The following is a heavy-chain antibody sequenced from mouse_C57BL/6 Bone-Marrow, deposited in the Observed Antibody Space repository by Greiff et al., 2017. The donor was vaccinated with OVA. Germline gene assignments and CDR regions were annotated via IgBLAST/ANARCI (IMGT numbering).Heavy chain of an antibody. CDR3: ARSGTVVATEYFDV. Sequence: QVQLQQSGPELVKPGASVKISCKASGYTFTDYYINWVTQRPGQGLEWIGWIFPGSGSTYYNEKFKGKATLTVDKSSSTAYMLLSSLTSEDSAVYFCARSGTVVATEYFDVWGTGTTVTVSS. D-gene: IGHD1-1*01. CDR1: GYTFTDYY. J-gene: IGHJ1*03. CDR2: IFPGSGST. V-gene: IGHV1-75*01.